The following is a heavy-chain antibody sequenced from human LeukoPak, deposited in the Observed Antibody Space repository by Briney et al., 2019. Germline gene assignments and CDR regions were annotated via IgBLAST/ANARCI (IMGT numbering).Heavy chain of an antibody. CDR1: GGSFSGYY. J-gene: IGHJ6*02. D-gene: IGHD2-2*02. V-gene: IGHV4-34*01. CDR3: ARVARKKTYCSSTSCYKAPYYYYGMDV. Sequence: PSETLSLTCAVYGGSFSGYYWSWIRQPPGKGLEWIGEINHSGSTNYNPSLKSRVTISVDTSKNQFSLKLSSVTAADTAVYYCARVARKKTYCSSTSCYKAPYYYYGMDVWGQGTTVTVSS. CDR2: INHSGST.